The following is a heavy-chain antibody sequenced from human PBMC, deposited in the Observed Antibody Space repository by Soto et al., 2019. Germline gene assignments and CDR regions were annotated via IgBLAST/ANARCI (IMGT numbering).Heavy chain of an antibody. CDR2: IYYAGST. CDR1: GGYMISYY. J-gene: IGHJ4*02. Sequence: QVRLQESGPGLVKPSETLSLTCTVSGGYMISYYWSWIRQPPGRGLEWIGFIYYAGSTKYNPSLNILVTISVDTSKTQFSLTVTSVTAADTAVYYCARRRVATETFDYWGQGTLVTVSS. V-gene: IGHV4-59*08. CDR3: ARRRVATETFDY. D-gene: IGHD5-12*01.